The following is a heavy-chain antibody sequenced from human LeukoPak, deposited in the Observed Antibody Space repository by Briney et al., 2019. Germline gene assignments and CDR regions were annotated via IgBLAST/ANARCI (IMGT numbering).Heavy chain of an antibody. V-gene: IGHV4-39*07. J-gene: IGHJ5*02. Sequence: PSETLSLTCTVSGGSISSSSYYWGWIRQPPGKGLEWIGSIYYSGSTYYNPSLKSRVTISVDTSKNQFSLKLSSVTAADTAVYYCARVLDFWSGLGPFGQGTLVTVSS. D-gene: IGHD3-3*01. CDR1: GGSISSSSYY. CDR3: ARVLDFWSGLGP. CDR2: IYYSGST.